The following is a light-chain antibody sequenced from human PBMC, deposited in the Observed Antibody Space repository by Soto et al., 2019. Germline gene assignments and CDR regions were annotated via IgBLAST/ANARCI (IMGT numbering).Light chain of an antibody. J-gene: IGKJ1*01. CDR2: GAS. Sequence: EIVMTQSPATLSVSPGERATLSCRASQSVSSNLAWYQQKPGQAPKLLIYGASTRATGIPARFSGSGSGTAFTLTISSLPSEDFAVYYCQQYNNWPWTFGHGNKVDIK. CDR1: QSVSSN. V-gene: IGKV3-15*01. CDR3: QQYNNWPWT.